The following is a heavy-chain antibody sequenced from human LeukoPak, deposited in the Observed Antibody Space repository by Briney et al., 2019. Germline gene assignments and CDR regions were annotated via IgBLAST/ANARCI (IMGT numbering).Heavy chain of an antibody. CDR3: AREEGGYSGYDSPEPFDY. CDR2: IYYSGST. D-gene: IGHD5-12*01. J-gene: IGHJ4*02. V-gene: IGHV4-39*07. Sequence: SGTLSLTCAVSGGSISSSSYYWGWIRQPPGKGLEWIGSIYYSGSTYYNPSLKSRVTISVDTSKNQFSLKLSSVTAADTAVYYCAREEGGYSGYDSPEPFDYWGQGTLVTVSS. CDR1: GGSISSSSYY.